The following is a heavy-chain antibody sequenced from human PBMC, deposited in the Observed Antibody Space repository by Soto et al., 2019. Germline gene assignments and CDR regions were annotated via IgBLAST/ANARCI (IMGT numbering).Heavy chain of an antibody. CDR2: ISGSGGST. Sequence: PGGSLRLSCAASGFALADYNMKWVRQAPGKGLEWVSAISGSGGSTYYADSVKGRFTISRDNSKNTLYLQVNSLRAEDTAVYYCAKEANWNDVSGSVWFDPWGQGTLVTVSS. CDR1: GFALADYN. CDR3: AKEANWNDVSGSVWFDP. D-gene: IGHD1-1*01. J-gene: IGHJ5*02. V-gene: IGHV3-23*01.